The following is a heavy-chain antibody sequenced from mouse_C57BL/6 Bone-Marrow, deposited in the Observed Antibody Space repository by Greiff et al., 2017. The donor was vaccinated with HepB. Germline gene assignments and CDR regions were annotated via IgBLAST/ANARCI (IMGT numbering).Heavy chain of an antibody. D-gene: IGHD1-1*01. CDR1: GYTFTDYY. J-gene: IGHJ4*01. CDR3: ARDSSYDYAMDY. V-gene: IGHV1-76*01. CDR2: IYPGSGNT. Sequence: VKLQQSGAELVRPGASVKLSCKASGYTFTDYYINWVKQRPGQGLEWIARIYPGSGNTYYNEKFKGKATLTAEKSSSTAYMQLSSLTSEDSAVYFCARDSSYDYAMDYWGQGTSVTVSS.